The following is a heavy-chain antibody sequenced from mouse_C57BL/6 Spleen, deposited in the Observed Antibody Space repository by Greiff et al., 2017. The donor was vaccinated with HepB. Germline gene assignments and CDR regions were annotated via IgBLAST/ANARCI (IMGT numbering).Heavy chain of an antibody. CDR2: IDPSDSET. Sequence: VQLKQPGAELVRPGSSVKLSCKASGYTFTSYWMHWVKQRPIQGLEWIGNIDPSDSETHYNPKFKDKATLTVDKSSSTAYMQLSSLTSEDSAVYYCARYPYYGSSYGFDYWGQGTTLTVSS. CDR1: GYTFTSYW. V-gene: IGHV1-52*01. D-gene: IGHD1-1*01. CDR3: ARYPYYGSSYGFDY. J-gene: IGHJ2*01.